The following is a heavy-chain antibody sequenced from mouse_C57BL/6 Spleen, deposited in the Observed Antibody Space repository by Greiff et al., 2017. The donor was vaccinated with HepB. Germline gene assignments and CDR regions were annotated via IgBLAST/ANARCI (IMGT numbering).Heavy chain of an antibody. CDR2: IHPNSGST. V-gene: IGHV1-64*01. CDR3: ARKESSHWYFDV. D-gene: IGHD1-1*01. J-gene: IGHJ1*03. CDR1: GYTFTSYW. Sequence: VKLKQPGAELVKPGASVKLSCKASGYTFTSYWMHWVKQRPGQGLEWIGMIHPNSGSTNYNEKFKSKATLTVDKSSSTAYLQLSSLTSEDSAVYYCARKESSHWYFDVWGTGTTVTVSS.